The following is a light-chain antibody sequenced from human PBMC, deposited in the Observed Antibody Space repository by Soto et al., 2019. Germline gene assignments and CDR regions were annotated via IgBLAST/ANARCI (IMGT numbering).Light chain of an antibody. V-gene: IGKV3-20*01. CDR3: QKYGSSHWT. Sequence: EIVITPSPATLSVSPGESATLSCRSSQRISSSYLAWYQQKTGQAPRLLIYGASSRATGIPDRFSGSGSGTDFTLNISIMETEELAVYDCQKYGSSHWTVGKGTKGEIK. CDR2: GAS. CDR1: QRISSSY. J-gene: IGKJ1*01.